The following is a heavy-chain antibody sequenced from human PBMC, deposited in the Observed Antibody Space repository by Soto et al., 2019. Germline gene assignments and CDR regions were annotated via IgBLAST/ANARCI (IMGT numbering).Heavy chain of an antibody. Sequence: SETLSLTCTVSGASIISDGYYWTWIRQHPGKGLEWLGYIHYSGGATYSPSYNPSLKSRIAISVDISKSLFSLTLTSVSAADTAVYYCARVLTYYQDSIGYQPFHHWGQGTLVTVSA. V-gene: IGHV4-31*03. J-gene: IGHJ5*02. D-gene: IGHD3-22*01. CDR3: ARVLTYYQDSIGYQPFHH. CDR1: GASIISDGYY. CDR2: IHYSGGATYSP.